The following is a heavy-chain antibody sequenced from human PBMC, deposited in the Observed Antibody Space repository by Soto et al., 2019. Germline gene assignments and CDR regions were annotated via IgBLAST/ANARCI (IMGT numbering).Heavy chain of an antibody. D-gene: IGHD5-12*01. CDR3: ARESGGATATLDYYYFYMDV. CDR1: GASFNDYY. Sequence: QVQLVQSGAEVRKPGASGTVSCRSSGASFNDYYIHWVRQAPGQGLGWMGWINPNGGVTKYAQKFQGWVSMTRDTSIRTVYMQLSRLRSDDTAVYYCARESGGATATLDYYYFYMDVWGTGTTVTVSS. V-gene: IGHV1-2*04. J-gene: IGHJ6*03. CDR2: INPNGGVT.